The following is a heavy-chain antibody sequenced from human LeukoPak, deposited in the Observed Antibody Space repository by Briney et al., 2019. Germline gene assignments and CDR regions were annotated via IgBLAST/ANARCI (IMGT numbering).Heavy chain of an antibody. V-gene: IGHV4-34*01. CDR1: SGSFSGYY. J-gene: IGHJ5*02. D-gene: IGHD6-19*01. Sequence: SETLSLTCAVYSGSFSGYYWSCIRQPPGKGLEWIGEINHSGSTNYNPSLKSRVTISVDTSKNQFSLKLNSMTAADTAVYYCARGYSSGADWFDPWGQGTLVTVPS. CDR3: ARGYSSGADWFDP. CDR2: INHSGST.